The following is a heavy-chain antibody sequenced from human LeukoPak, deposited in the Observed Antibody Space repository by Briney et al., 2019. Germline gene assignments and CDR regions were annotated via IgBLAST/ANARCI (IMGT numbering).Heavy chain of an antibody. V-gene: IGHV4-59*08. J-gene: IGHJ3*02. CDR2: IYYSGST. Sequence: SETLSLTCAVYGGSFSGYYWSWIRQPPGKGLEWIGYIYYSGSTNCNPSLKSRVTISVDTSKNQFSLKLSSVTAADTAVYYCARARGAFDIWGQGTMVTVSS. CDR1: GGSFSGYY. CDR3: ARARGAFDI. D-gene: IGHD3-10*01.